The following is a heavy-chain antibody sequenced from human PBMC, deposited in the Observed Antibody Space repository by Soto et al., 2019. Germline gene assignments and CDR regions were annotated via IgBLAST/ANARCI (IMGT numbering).Heavy chain of an antibody. J-gene: IGHJ6*01. CDR2: IYSSENT. CDR1: GGFVSSSSYS. CDR3: ARLNGYCISTHWHGDYGMDV. D-gene: IGHD2-2*03. V-gene: IGHV4-39*01. Sequence: QLQVQESGPGLVKPSETLSLTCSVSGGFVSSSSYSWGWIRQSPGKGLEWIGTIYSSENTYYNPSLLSRVTISVDTSKNEFSLRLSSVTAADTAVYYCARLNGYCISTHWHGDYGMDVW.